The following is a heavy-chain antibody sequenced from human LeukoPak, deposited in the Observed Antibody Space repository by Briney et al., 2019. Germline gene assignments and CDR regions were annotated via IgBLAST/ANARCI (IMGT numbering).Heavy chain of an antibody. V-gene: IGHV1-69*05. Sequence: GASVKVSCKASGGTFSSYAISWVRQAPGQGLEWMGRIIPIFGTANYAQKFQGRVTITTDESTSTAYMELSSLRSEDTAVYYRARDVSKEGFDYWGQGTLVTVSS. D-gene: IGHD5/OR15-5a*01. CDR2: IIPIFGTA. CDR1: GGTFSSYA. CDR3: ARDVSKEGFDY. J-gene: IGHJ4*02.